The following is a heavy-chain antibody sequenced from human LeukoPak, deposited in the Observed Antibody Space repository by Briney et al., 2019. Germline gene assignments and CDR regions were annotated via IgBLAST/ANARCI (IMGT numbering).Heavy chain of an antibody. J-gene: IGHJ6*03. CDR3: ARDSYSSGWYNYYYMDV. D-gene: IGHD6-19*01. V-gene: IGHV3-30*04. CDR1: GFTFSSYA. CDR2: ISYDGSNK. Sequence: GGSLRLSCAASGFTFSSYAMHWVRQAPGKGLEWVAVISYDGSNKYYADSVKGRFTISRDNSKNTLYLQMNSLRAEDTAVYYCARDSYSSGWYNYYYMDVWGKGTTVTVSS.